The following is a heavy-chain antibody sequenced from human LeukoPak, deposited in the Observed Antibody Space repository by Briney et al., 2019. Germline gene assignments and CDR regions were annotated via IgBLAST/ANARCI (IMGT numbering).Heavy chain of an antibody. CDR2: IWYDGSNK. CDR1: GFTFSSYG. J-gene: IGHJ4*02. D-gene: IGHD3-10*01. CDR3: ARDPSTMVRGVPGYFDY. V-gene: IGHV3-33*01. Sequence: PGGSLRLSCAASGFTFSSYGMHWVRQAPGKGLEWVAVIWYDGSNKYYADSVKGRFTISRDNSKNTLYLQMNSLRAEGTAVYYCARDPSTMVRGVPGYFDYWGQGTLVTVSS.